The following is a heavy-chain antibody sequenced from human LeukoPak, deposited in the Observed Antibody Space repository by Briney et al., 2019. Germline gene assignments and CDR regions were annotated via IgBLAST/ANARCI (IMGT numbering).Heavy chain of an antibody. J-gene: IGHJ6*02. CDR3: ARQNYDFWSGLDYYYGMDV. V-gene: IGHV4-39*01. Sequence: SETLSLTCTVSGGSISSSSYYWGWIRQPPGKGLEWIGSIYYSGSTYYNPSLKSRVTISVDTSKNQFSLKLSSVTAADTAVYYCARQNYDFWSGLDYYYGMDVWGQGTTVTVSS. CDR1: GGSISSSSYY. D-gene: IGHD3-3*01. CDR2: IYYSGST.